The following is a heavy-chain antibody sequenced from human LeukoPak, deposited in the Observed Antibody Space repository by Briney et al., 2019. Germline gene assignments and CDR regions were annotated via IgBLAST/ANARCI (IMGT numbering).Heavy chain of an antibody. CDR3: ATQRIVVVPAAYDY. V-gene: IGHV3-11*04. J-gene: IGHJ4*02. CDR2: ISSSVSTI. D-gene: IGHD2-2*01. Sequence: ISSSVSTIYYADSVKGRFTISRDNAKNSLYLQMNSLRAEDTAVYYCATQRIVVVPAAYDYWGQGTLVTVSS.